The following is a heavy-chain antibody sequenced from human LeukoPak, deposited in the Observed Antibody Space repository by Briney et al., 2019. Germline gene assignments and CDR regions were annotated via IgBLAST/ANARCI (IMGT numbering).Heavy chain of an antibody. D-gene: IGHD1-7*01. V-gene: IGHV3-23*01. J-gene: IGHJ4*02. CDR2: ISGSGGST. CDR3: AKEGVSTGTRRGPGDY. CDR1: GFTFSSYA. Sequence: GASLRLSCAASGFTFSSYAMSWVRQAPGKGLEWVSAISGSGGSTYYADSVKGRFTISRDNSKNTLYLQMSSLRAEDTAVYYCAKEGVSTGTRRGPGDYWGQGTLVTVSS.